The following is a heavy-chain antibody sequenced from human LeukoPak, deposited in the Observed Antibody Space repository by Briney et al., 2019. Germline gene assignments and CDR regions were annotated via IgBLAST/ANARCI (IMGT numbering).Heavy chain of an antibody. D-gene: IGHD1-1*01. CDR1: GFTFSSYA. J-gene: IGHJ5*02. Sequence: AGGSLRLSCAASGFTFSSYAMHWVRQAPGKGLEWVAVISYDGSNKYYADSVKGRFTISRDNAKNSLYLQMNSLRAEDTAVYYCARSQWNPGKATQTTWGQGTLVTVSS. V-gene: IGHV3-30*04. CDR3: ARSQWNPGKATQTT. CDR2: ISYDGSNK.